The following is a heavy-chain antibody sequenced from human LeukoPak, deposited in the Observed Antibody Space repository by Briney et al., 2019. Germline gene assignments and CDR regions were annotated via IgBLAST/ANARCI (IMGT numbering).Heavy chain of an antibody. V-gene: IGHV4-59*01. J-gene: IGHJ4*02. D-gene: IGHD2-15*01. CDR3: ARYNCSGRSCSHFDY. CDR1: GGSISSYY. CDR2: IYYSGRT. Sequence: PSETLSLTCTVSGGSISSYYWSWIRQPPGKGLEWIGYIYYSGRTNYNSSLKSRVTISVDTSKNQFSLKLSSVTAADTAVYYCARYNCSGRSCSHFDYWGQGTLVTVSS.